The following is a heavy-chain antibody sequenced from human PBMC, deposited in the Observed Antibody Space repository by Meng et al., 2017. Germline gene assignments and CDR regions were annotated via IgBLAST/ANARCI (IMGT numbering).Heavy chain of an antibody. V-gene: IGHV7-4-1*02. D-gene: IGHD6-6*01. CDR3: ARMWQLVRDYNYGLDV. CDR2: INTNTGNP. J-gene: IGHJ6*02. CDR1: GYTFTSYG. Sequence: ASVKVSCKASGYTFTSYGISWVRQAPGQGLEWMGWINTNTGNPTYAQGFTGRFVFSLDTSVNTAFLQISSLRAEDTAVYYCARMWQLVRDYNYGLDVWGQETTVTVSS.